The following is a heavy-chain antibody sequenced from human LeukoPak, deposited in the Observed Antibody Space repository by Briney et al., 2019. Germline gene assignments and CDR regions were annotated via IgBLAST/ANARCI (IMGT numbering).Heavy chain of an antibody. V-gene: IGHV4-59*01. CDR1: GGSISNYY. D-gene: IGHD3-22*01. CDR2: IYDSGST. J-gene: IGHJ4*02. Sequence: PETLSLTCTVSGGSISNYYWTWIRQPPGKGLEWIGYIYDSGSTNYNPSLKSRVTISVDTSKNQFSLKLSSVTAADTAVYYCARGYYYDASGYYRSFDYWGQGTLVTVSS. CDR3: ARGYYYDASGYYRSFDY.